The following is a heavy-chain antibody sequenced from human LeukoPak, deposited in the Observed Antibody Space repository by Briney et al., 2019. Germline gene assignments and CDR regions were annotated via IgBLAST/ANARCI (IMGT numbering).Heavy chain of an antibody. CDR3: ARIETVADAFDI. D-gene: IGHD1-1*01. J-gene: IGHJ3*02. CDR1: GFTVSSNY. Sequence: GGSLRLSCAASGFTVSSNYTTWVRQAPGKGLEWVSLIYSGGSTSYADSVRGRFTISRDNSKNTLYLQMNSLRAEDTAVYYCARIETVADAFDIWGQGTLVTVSS. V-gene: IGHV3-66*01. CDR2: IYSGGST.